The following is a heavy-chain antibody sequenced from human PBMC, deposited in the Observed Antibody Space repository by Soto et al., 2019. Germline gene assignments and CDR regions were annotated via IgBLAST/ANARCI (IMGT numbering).Heavy chain of an antibody. D-gene: IGHD2-15*01. V-gene: IGHV3-48*02. CDR2: IGSSGGSI. Sequence: EVQLVESGGGLVQPGGSLRLSCAASGFSFSSYSMNWVRQAPGKGLEWVSYIGSSGGSIIYADSVKGRFTISRDNAKNSLYLQMNSLRDDVSAVYFCARDRVARVQSPDPFDYWGQGTLVTVSS. CDR1: GFSFSSYS. CDR3: ARDRVARVQSPDPFDY. J-gene: IGHJ4*02.